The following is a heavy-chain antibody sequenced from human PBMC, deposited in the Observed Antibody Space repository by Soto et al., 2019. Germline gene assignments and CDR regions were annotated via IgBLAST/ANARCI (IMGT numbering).Heavy chain of an antibody. CDR3: ARTYYDFWSGDGMDV. J-gene: IGHJ6*02. CDR2: MNPNSGNT. CDR1: GYTFTSYD. D-gene: IGHD3-3*01. V-gene: IGHV1-8*01. Sequence: ASVKVSCKASGYTFTSYDINWVRQATGQGLEWMGWMNPNSGNTGYAQKLQGRVTMTRNTSISTAYMELSSLRSEDTAVYYCARTYYDFWSGDGMDVWGQGTTVTVSS.